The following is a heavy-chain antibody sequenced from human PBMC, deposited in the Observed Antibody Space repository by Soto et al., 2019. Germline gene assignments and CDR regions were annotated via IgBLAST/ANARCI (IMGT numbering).Heavy chain of an antibody. D-gene: IGHD3-10*01. CDR2: IWYDGSNK. Sequence: GGSLRLSCAASGFTFSSYGMHWVRQAPGKGLEWVAVIWYDGSNKYYADSVKGRFTISRDNSKNTLYLQMNSLRAEDTAVYYCARAPVLLWFGADYWGQGTLVTV. CDR3: ARAPVLLWFGADY. J-gene: IGHJ4*02. V-gene: IGHV3-33*01. CDR1: GFTFSSYG.